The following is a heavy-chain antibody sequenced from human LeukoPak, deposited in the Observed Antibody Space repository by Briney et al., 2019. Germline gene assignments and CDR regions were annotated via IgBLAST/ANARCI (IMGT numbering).Heavy chain of an antibody. CDR2: VYYTESP. Sequence: KPSETLSLTCTVSGASITSYFWSWVRQPPGKGLEWIGYVYYTESPNYNPSLKSRLTISVDTSKNQFSLRLTSVTPADTAVYYCALGAAFDIWGQGTMVTVSS. J-gene: IGHJ3*02. CDR1: GASITSYF. V-gene: IGHV4-59*01. CDR3: ALGAAFDI.